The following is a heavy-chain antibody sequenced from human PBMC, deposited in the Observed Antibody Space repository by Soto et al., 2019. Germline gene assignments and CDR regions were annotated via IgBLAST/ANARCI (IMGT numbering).Heavy chain of an antibody. J-gene: IGHJ3*02. CDR3: ARGPTVTTNAFDI. Sequence: PSETLSLTCTVSGGSISSGCYYWSWIRQHPGKGLEWIGYIYYSGSTYYNPSLKSRVTISVDTSKNQFSLKLSSVTAADTAVYYCARGPTVTTNAFDIWGQGTMVTVSS. V-gene: IGHV4-31*03. CDR2: IYYSGST. D-gene: IGHD4-17*01. CDR1: GGSISSGCYY.